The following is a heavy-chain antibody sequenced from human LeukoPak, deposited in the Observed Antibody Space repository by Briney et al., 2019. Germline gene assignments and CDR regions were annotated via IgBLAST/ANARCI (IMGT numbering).Heavy chain of an antibody. D-gene: IGHD3-22*01. V-gene: IGHV3-23*01. CDR2: ISGSGGST. CDR1: GFTFSSYA. CDR3: AKSGDYYDSSGFSNV. Sequence: GGSLILSCAASGFTFSSYAMSWVRQAPGKGLEWVSAISGSGGSTYYADSVKGRFTISRDNSKNTLYLQMNSLRAEVTAVYYSAKSGDYYDSSGFSNVWGQGTLVTVSS. J-gene: IGHJ4*02.